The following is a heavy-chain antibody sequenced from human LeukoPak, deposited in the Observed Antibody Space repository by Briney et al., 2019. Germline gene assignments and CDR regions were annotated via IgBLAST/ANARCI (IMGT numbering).Heavy chain of an antibody. V-gene: IGHV3-9*01. J-gene: IGHJ4*02. CDR2: ISRNSGSK. CDR1: GFTFDDYA. CDR3: TKGPLPDYGGNHFDY. D-gene: IGHD4-23*01. Sequence: GGSLRLSCAASGFTFDDYAMHWVRQPPGKGLEWASGISRNSGSKGYADSVRGRFTISRDNAKNSLYLQMNSLRVEDTALYYCTKGPLPDYGGNHFDYWGQGTLVTVSS.